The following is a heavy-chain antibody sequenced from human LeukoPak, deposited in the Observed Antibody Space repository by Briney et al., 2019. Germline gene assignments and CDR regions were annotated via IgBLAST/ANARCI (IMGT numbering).Heavy chain of an antibody. CDR1: GGSISSYY. CDR2: IYYSGST. J-gene: IGHJ6*03. V-gene: IGHV4-59*01. Sequence: PSETLSLTCTVSGGSISSYYWSWIRQPPGKGLEWIGYIYYSGSTNYNPSLKSRVTISVDTSKNQFSLKLSSVTAADTAVYYCARAIADTAMNIYYYYYMDVWGKGTTVTVSS. CDR3: ARAIADTAMNIYYYYYMDV. D-gene: IGHD5-18*01.